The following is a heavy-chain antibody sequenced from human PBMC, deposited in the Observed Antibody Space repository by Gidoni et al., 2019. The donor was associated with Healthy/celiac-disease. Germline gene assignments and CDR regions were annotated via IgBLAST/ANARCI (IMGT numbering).Heavy chain of an antibody. CDR3: AKDLQTHRSCWYGDY. Sequence: EVQLLEAGGGVVQPGGCLRLSCAASGFSFGRYAMSWVRHASGKVLELVSAIRGSGGITYYADSVKGRFNISRDNSKNTLYLQMNSLRAEDTAVYYCAKDLQTHRSCWYGDYWGQGTLVTVSS. CDR1: GFSFGRYA. D-gene: IGHD6-13*01. V-gene: IGHV3-23*01. CDR2: IRGSGGIT. J-gene: IGHJ4*02.